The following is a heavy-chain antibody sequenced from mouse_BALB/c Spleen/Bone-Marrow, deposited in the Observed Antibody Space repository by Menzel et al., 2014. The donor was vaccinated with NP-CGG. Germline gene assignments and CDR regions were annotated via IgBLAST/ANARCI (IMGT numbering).Heavy chain of an antibody. J-gene: IGHJ4*01. CDR3: TRSWVKGAMDY. V-gene: IGHV1-54*01. CDR1: GYAFSNYF. CDR2: INPGSNGA. Sequence: QVQLQQSGAELVRPGASVKVSCKASGYAFSNYFIEWVKKRPGQGLEWIGVINPGSNGANYSEKFKGKATLTADKSSSTAYMQLRSLTSDDSAVYFCTRSWVKGAMDYWGQGTSVTVSS. D-gene: IGHD2-2*01.